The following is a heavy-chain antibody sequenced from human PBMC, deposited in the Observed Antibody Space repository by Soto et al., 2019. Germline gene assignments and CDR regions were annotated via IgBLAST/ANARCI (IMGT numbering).Heavy chain of an antibody. Sequence: PSETLSLTCAVYGGSFSGYYWSWIRQPPGKGLEWIGEINHSGSTNYNPSLKSRVTISIDPSNNQFYLKLSSVTAADTAVYYYARLGCSGGSCHRYYYYGMDVWGQGTTVTVSS. CDR1: GGSFSGYY. D-gene: IGHD2-15*01. J-gene: IGHJ6*02. CDR2: INHSGST. V-gene: IGHV4-34*01. CDR3: ARLGCSGGSCHRYYYYGMDV.